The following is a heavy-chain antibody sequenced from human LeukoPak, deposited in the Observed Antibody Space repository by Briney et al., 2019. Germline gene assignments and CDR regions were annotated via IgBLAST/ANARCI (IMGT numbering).Heavy chain of an antibody. CDR1: GGSISSYY. CDR3: ARDLHRRLSGAFDI. J-gene: IGHJ3*02. CDR2: IYCSGST. V-gene: IGHV4-59*12. D-gene: IGHD3-10*01. Sequence: SETLSLTCTVSGGSISSYYWSWIRQPPGKGLEWIGYIYCSGSTNYNPSLKSRVTMSVDTSKNQFSLKLSSVTAADTAVYYCARDLHRRLSGAFDIWGQGTMVTVSS.